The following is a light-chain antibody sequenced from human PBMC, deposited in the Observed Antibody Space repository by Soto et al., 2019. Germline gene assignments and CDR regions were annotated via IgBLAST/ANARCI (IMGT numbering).Light chain of an antibody. CDR3: QSYDSSLSGPVV. CDR2: GNS. Sequence: QSVLTQPPSVSGDPGQRVTISCTGSSSNIGAGYDVHWYQQLPGTAPKLLIYGNSNRPSGVPDRFSGSKSGTSASLAITGHQADDEADYYCQSYDSSLSGPVVFGGGTKLTVL. V-gene: IGLV1-40*01. J-gene: IGLJ2*01. CDR1: SSNIGAGYD.